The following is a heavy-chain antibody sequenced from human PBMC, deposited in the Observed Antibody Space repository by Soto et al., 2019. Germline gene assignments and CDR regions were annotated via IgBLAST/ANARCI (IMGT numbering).Heavy chain of an antibody. CDR2: FDPEDGET. CDR3: ATVAGYCSRTSCYEAFDI. CDR1: GYTLTELS. V-gene: IGHV1-24*01. Sequence: QVQLVQSGAEVKKPGASVKVSCKVSGYTLTELSMHWVRQAPGKGLEWMGGFDPEDGETIYAQKYQGRVTMTEDTSTDTAYMELSSLRSDDPAVYYCATVAGYCSRTSCYEAFDIWGQGTMVTVSS. J-gene: IGHJ3*02. D-gene: IGHD2-2*01.